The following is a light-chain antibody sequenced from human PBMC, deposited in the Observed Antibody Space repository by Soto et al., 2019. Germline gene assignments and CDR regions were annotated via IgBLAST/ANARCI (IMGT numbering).Light chain of an antibody. CDR3: SSYTTSNTRQIV. CDR1: SSDVGGYNY. V-gene: IGLV2-14*01. CDR2: DVS. Sequence: QSELPQPASVSGSPGQSITISCTGTSSDVGGYNYVSWYQQHPGKAPKFMIYDVSNRPSGVSNRFSGSKSGNTASLTISGLQAEDEADYYCSSYTTSNTRQIVFGTGTKVTVL. J-gene: IGLJ1*01.